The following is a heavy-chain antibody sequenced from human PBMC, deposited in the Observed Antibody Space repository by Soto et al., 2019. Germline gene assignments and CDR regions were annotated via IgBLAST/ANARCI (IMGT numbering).Heavy chain of an antibody. CDR2: IWYDGSNK. Sequence: GGSLRLSCAASGFTFSSYGMHWVRQAPGKGLEWVAVIWYDGSNKYYADSVKGRFTISRDNSKNTLYLQMNSLRAEDTAVYYCARAHGPLSPSYYDILTGYYGFLGELDYWGQGTLVTVSS. J-gene: IGHJ4*02. CDR3: ARAHGPLSPSYYDILTGYYGFLGELDY. CDR1: GFTFSSYG. D-gene: IGHD3-9*01. V-gene: IGHV3-33*01.